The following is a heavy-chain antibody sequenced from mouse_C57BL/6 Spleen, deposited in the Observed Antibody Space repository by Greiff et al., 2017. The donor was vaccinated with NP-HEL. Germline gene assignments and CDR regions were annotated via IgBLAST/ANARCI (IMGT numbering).Heavy chain of an antibody. Sequence: QVHVKQSGAELVRPGASVTLSCKASGYTFTDYEMHWVKQTPVHGLEWIGAIDPETGGTAYNQKFKGKAILTADKSSSTAYMELRSLTSEDSAVYYCTRSGGSSYEGYFDVWGTGTTVTVSS. V-gene: IGHV1-15*01. J-gene: IGHJ1*03. D-gene: IGHD1-1*01. CDR2: IDPETGGT. CDR1: GYTFTDYE. CDR3: TRSGGSSYEGYFDV.